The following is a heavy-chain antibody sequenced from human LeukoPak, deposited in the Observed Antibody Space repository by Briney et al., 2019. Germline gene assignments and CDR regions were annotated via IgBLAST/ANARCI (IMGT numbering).Heavy chain of an antibody. CDR2: IYTSGST. V-gene: IGHV4-4*07. D-gene: IGHD5-18*01. CDR3: ARDPRTATGYYYYGMDV. J-gene: IGHJ6*02. CDR1: GGSISSYY. Sequence: SETLSLTRTVSGGSISSYYWSWIRQPAGKGLEWIGRIYTSGSTNYNPSLKSRVTMSVDTSKNQFSLKLSSVTAADTAVYYCARDPRTATGYYYYGMDVWGQGTTVTVSS.